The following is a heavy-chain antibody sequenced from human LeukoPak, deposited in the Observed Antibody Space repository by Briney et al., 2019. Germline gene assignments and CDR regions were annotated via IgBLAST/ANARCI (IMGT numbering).Heavy chain of an antibody. D-gene: IGHD3-22*01. Sequence: GSSVKVSCKASGGTFSSYAISWVRQAPGHGLEWMGRIIPILGIANYAQKFQGRVTITADKSTSTAYMELSSLRSEHTAVYYCARSLDSSGYYSVRGTTPGGWFDPWGQGTLVTVSS. V-gene: IGHV1-69*04. J-gene: IGHJ5*02. CDR2: IIPILGIA. CDR1: GGTFSSYA. CDR3: ARSLDSSGYYSVRGTTPGGWFDP.